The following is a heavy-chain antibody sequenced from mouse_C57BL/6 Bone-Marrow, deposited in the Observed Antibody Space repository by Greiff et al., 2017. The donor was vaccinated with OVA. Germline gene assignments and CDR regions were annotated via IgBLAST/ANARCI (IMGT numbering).Heavy chain of an antibody. D-gene: IGHD1-1*01. J-gene: IGHJ3*01. Sequence: EVKLVESGGDLVKPGGSLKLSCAASGFTFSSYGMSWVRQTPDKRLEWVATISSGGSYTYYPDSVKGRFTISRDNAKNTLYLQMSSLKSEDTARYYCARWSSYEGAWFAYWGQGTLVTVSA. CDR1: GFTFSSYG. CDR2: ISSGGSYT. V-gene: IGHV5-6*01. CDR3: ARWSSYEGAWFAY.